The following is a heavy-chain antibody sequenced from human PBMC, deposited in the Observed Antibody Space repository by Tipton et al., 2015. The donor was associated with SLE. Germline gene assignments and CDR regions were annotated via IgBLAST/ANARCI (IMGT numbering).Heavy chain of an antibody. CDR2: ISGSGGST. V-gene: IGHV3-23*01. Sequence: SLRLSCAASGFTFSSYAMSWVRQAPGKGLEWVSAISGSGGSTYYADSVKGRFTISRDNSKNTLYLQMNSLRAEDTAVYYCAKDRGGSYYNYYYGMDVWGQGTTVTVSS. J-gene: IGHJ6*02. D-gene: IGHD1-26*01. CDR1: GFTFSSYA. CDR3: AKDRGGSYYNYYYGMDV.